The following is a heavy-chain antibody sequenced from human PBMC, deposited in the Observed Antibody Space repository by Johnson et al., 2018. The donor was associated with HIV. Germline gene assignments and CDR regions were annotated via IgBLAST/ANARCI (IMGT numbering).Heavy chain of an antibody. J-gene: IGHJ3*02. Sequence: EVQLVESGGGLVQPGGSLRLSCAASGFTFSTYAMSWVRQAPGRGLEWVSAISGGGGSTYYADSVKGRFTISRANSKNTLYLEMNSLRAADTAVYYCAKDTGAYYDTFLAFDIWGQGTMVTVSS. CDR2: ISGGGGST. D-gene: IGHD3-22*01. CDR3: AKDTGAYYDTFLAFDI. CDR1: GFTFSTYA. V-gene: IGHV3-23*04.